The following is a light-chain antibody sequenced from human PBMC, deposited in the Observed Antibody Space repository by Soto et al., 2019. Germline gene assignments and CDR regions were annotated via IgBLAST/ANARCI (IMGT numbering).Light chain of an antibody. J-gene: IGKJ1*01. Sequence: TVFTHSPDTLSFSLAERATLSCRASQSVSSSYLAWYQQKPGQAPRLLIYGASSRATGIPDRFSGSGSGTDFTLTISRLEPEDFAVYYCQQYGSSPRTFGQGTKVDIK. CDR1: QSVSSSY. CDR2: GAS. V-gene: IGKV3-20*01. CDR3: QQYGSSPRT.